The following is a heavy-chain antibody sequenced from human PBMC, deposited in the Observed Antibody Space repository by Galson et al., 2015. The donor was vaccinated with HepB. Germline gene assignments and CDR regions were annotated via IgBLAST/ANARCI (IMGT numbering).Heavy chain of an antibody. CDR3: ARQSYGGIVY. J-gene: IGHJ4*02. CDR2: ISPGDSDA. Sequence: QSGAEVKKPGESLKISCKGSGYNFPDYWIAWVRQMPGKGLEWMGFISPGDSDAKYSPSSQGQVTISVDKSISTAYLRWSSLKASDTAMYYCARQSYGGIVYWGQGTLVTVSS. V-gene: IGHV5-51*01. CDR1: GYNFPDYW. D-gene: IGHD4-23*01.